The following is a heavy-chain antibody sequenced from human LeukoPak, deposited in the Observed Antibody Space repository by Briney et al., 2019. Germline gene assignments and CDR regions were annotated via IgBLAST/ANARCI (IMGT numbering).Heavy chain of an antibody. Sequence: GRTLRLSCAASGFNFDDYPMHWVRQAPGKSLEWVSLINWNGGDRNYADSVKGRFTISRDNTKNSLYLQMNSLRTEDTALYYCAKDAGYGDSNYYFDYWGQGTLVTVSS. CDR1: GFNFDDYP. CDR3: AKDAGYGDSNYYFDY. J-gene: IGHJ4*02. V-gene: IGHV3-43*01. D-gene: IGHD4-17*01. CDR2: INWNGGDR.